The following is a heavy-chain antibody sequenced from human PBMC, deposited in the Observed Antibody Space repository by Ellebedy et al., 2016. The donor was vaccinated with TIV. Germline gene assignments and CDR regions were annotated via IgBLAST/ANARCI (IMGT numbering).Heavy chain of an antibody. CDR2: ISSSGSTI. D-gene: IGHD3-16*02. J-gene: IGHJ4*02. CDR3: AKALGELSLSKKKDDY. CDR1: GFTFSDYY. V-gene: IGHV3-11*04. Sequence: GGSLRLSCAASGFTFSDYYMSWIRQAPGKGLEWVSYISSSGSTIYYADSVKGRFTISRDNAKNSLYLQMNSLRDEDTAVYYCAKALGELSLSKKKDDYWGQGTLVTVSS.